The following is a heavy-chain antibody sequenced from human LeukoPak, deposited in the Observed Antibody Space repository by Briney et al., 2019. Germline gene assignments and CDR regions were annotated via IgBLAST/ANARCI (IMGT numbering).Heavy chain of an antibody. Sequence: GGPLRLSCAASGFPFRSLFMHWVRQAPPKGLEWVAAVTNEDGTNKYYSDSVKGRFAISRENSKTTLFLQMNSLRAEDTAIYYCTKKRPEDYYGSGSYFDFWGQGTLVAVSS. CDR3: TKKRPEDYYGSGSYFDF. J-gene: IGHJ4*02. CDR2: VTNEDGTNK. CDR1: GFPFRSLF. V-gene: IGHV3-30*09. D-gene: IGHD3-10*01.